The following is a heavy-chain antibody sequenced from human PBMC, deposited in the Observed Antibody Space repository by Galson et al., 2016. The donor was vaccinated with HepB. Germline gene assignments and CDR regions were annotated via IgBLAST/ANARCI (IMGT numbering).Heavy chain of an antibody. CDR3: ARIGRGVGVFDM. D-gene: IGHD3-10*01. Sequence: SETLSLTCTVPGGSISSSNWWTWVRQPPGKRPEWIGEIYHLGTTNYNPSLKSRVTISVDKSKKQFSLKLNSVTPADTAVYYCARIGRGVGVFDMWGQGTMAIVSS. CDR1: GGSISSSNW. CDR2: IYHLGTT. V-gene: IGHV4-4*02. J-gene: IGHJ3*02.